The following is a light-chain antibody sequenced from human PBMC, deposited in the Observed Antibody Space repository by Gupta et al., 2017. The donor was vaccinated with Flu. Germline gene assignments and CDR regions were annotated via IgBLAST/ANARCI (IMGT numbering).Light chain of an antibody. CDR2: DKN. CDR1: SSNIGNNY. V-gene: IGLV1-51*01. Sequence: KVTSSGSGSSSNIGNNYVSWYQQLPGTAPKLLIYDKNKRPSGIPDRFSASKSGTSATLGITGLQTGDEADYYCATWDSSLSVGVFGGGTKLTVL. J-gene: IGLJ3*02. CDR3: ATWDSSLSVGV.